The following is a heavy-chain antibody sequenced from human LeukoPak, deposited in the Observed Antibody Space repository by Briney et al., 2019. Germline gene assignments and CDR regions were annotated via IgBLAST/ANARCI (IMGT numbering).Heavy chain of an antibody. D-gene: IGHD3-16*02. Sequence: GGSLRLSCAASGFTFSSYAMSSVRQAPGKGLEWVSAISGSGGSTYYADSVKGRFTISRDNSKNTLYLQMNSLRAEDTAVYYCAKYRGYDYVWGSYRSPYYYMDVWGKGTTVTVSS. J-gene: IGHJ6*03. CDR3: AKYRGYDYVWGSYRSPYYYMDV. CDR2: ISGSGGST. CDR1: GFTFSSYA. V-gene: IGHV3-23*01.